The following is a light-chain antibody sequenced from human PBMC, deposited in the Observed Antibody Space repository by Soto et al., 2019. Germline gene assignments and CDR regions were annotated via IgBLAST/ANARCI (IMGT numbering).Light chain of an antibody. CDR3: SSYRTCGPFV. CDR2: EVS. CDR1: SSDVGGYNY. J-gene: IGLJ1*01. Sequence: QSALTQPASVSGSPGQSIAISCTGTSSDVGGYNYVSWYQQLPGKAPKLLISEVSNRPSGVSHRFSGSKSGNTASLTISGLQAEDEADYYCSSYRTCGPFVFGTGTQLTVL. V-gene: IGLV2-14*01.